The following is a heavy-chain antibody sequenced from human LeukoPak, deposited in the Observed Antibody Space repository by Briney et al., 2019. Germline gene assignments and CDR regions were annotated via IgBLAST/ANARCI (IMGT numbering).Heavy chain of an antibody. J-gene: IGHJ4*02. Sequence: SETLSLTCTVSGGSISSSSYYWGWIRQPPGKGLEWIGSIYYSGSAYYNPSLKSRVTISVDTSKNQFSLKLSSVTAADTAVYYCARRLAGTEDYWGQGTLVTASS. CDR2: IYYSGSA. CDR1: GGSISSSSYY. D-gene: IGHD6-13*01. V-gene: IGHV4-39*01. CDR3: ARRLAGTEDY.